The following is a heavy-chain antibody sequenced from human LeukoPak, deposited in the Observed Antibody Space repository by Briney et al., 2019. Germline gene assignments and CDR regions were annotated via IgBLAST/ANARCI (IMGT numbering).Heavy chain of an antibody. J-gene: IGHJ4*02. CDR2: ISGSGGST. D-gene: IGHD6-19*01. CDR3: AKSPIAVATRFDY. Sequence: GGSLRLSCAASGFTFSSYAMSWVRQAPGKGLECVSAISGSGGSTYYADSVKGRFTISRDNSKNTLYLQMNSLRAEDTAVYCCAKSPIAVATRFDYWGQGTLVTVSS. CDR1: GFTFSSYA. V-gene: IGHV3-23*01.